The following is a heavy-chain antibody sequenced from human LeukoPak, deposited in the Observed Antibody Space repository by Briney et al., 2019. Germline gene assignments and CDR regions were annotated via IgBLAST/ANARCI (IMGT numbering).Heavy chain of an antibody. CDR2: ISGSGGST. CDR1: GFTFSSYA. CDR3: AKDYGSGSYIDY. Sequence: PGGSLRLSCAASGFTFSSYAMSWVRQAPGKGLEWVSAISGSGGSTYYADSVKGRFTISRDNPKNTLYLQMNSLRAEDTAVYSCAKDYGSGSYIDYWGQGTLVTVSS. V-gene: IGHV3-23*01. J-gene: IGHJ4*02. D-gene: IGHD3-10*01.